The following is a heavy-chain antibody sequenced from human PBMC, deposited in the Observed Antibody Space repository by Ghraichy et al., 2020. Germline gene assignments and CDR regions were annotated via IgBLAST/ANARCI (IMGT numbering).Heavy chain of an antibody. CDR1: VDSITLSGYY. D-gene: IGHD6-6*01. V-gene: IGHV4-39*01. CDR2: IYSTGNT. J-gene: IGHJ6*02. CDR3: ARSSFHYYGMDV. Sequence: SQTLSLTCTVSVDSITLSGYYWGWIRQPPGKELEWIGTIYSTGNTYYHPSLKSRVTLSVDTSKNQFSLKLTSVSAADTAVYYCARSSFHYYGMDVWGQGTTVTVSS.